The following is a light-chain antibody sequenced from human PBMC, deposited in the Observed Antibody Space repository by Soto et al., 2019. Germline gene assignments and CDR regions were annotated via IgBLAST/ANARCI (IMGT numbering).Light chain of an antibody. CDR2: MVS. CDR3: MQGTHRPIT. J-gene: IGKJ5*01. Sequence: EVVMTQSPVSVPGTLGQQASMSCRADQSLVNSDGIAYFSWLQQRPGRSPRRLIYMVSNRDSGVPARFSGSGSGTDSALKISRVEAEDVGVYYGMQGTHRPITFGQGTRLEI. V-gene: IGKV2-30*01. CDR1: QSLVNSDGIAY.